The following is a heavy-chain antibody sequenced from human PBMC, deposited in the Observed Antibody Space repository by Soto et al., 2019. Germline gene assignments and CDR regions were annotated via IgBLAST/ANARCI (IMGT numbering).Heavy chain of an antibody. J-gene: IGHJ4*02. Sequence: SETLSLTCTVSGGSVSSGSYYWSWIRQPPGKGLEWIGYVFYTGSTKYNPSLKSRVTISVDTSKNQFSLKLSSVTAADTAVYYCARLVYYNGSGSYNYFDYWGQGTLVTVSS. V-gene: IGHV4-61*01. D-gene: IGHD3-10*01. CDR3: ARLVYYNGSGSYNYFDY. CDR2: VFYTGST. CDR1: GGSVSSGSYY.